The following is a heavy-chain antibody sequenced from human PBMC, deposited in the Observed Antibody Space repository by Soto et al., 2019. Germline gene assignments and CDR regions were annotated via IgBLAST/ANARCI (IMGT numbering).Heavy chain of an antibody. CDR1: GFIFSSYW. CDR3: TRDLNGDWNYGES. J-gene: IGHJ5*02. V-gene: IGHV3-7*03. CDR2: IKQDGSEK. D-gene: IGHD1-7*01. Sequence: GGSLRLSCAASGFIFSSYWMSWVRQAPGRGLEWVANIKQDGSEKYYLDSVKGRFTISRDNAKTSLYLLMNSLRAEDTAVYYCTRDLNGDWNYGESWGQGTLVTVSS.